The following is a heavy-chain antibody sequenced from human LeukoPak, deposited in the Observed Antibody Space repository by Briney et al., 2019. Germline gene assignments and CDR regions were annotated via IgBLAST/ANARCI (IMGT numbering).Heavy chain of an antibody. J-gene: IGHJ4*02. Sequence: SQTLSLTCAISGDSVSSNSAAWNWIRQSPSRGLEWLGRAYYRSKWYNDYAVSVKGRITINPDTSKNQFSLQLNSVTPEDTAVYYCARAPYSSGYLDYWGQGTLVTVSS. CDR3: ARAPYSSGYLDY. V-gene: IGHV6-1*01. D-gene: IGHD3-22*01. CDR1: GDSVSSNSAA. CDR2: AYYRSKWYN.